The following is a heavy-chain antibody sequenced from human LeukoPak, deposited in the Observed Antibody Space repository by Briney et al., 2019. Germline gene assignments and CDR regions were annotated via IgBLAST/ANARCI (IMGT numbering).Heavy chain of an antibody. D-gene: IGHD3-22*01. J-gene: IGHJ4*02. Sequence: SVKVSCKASGGTFSSYAISWVRQAPGQGLEWMGGIIPIFGTANYAQKFQGRVTITADKSTSTAYMEVRSLRSDDTAVYYCAREVRRGFDYWGQGTLVTVSS. CDR3: AREVRRGFDY. CDR2: IIPIFGTA. CDR1: GGTFSSYA. V-gene: IGHV1-69*06.